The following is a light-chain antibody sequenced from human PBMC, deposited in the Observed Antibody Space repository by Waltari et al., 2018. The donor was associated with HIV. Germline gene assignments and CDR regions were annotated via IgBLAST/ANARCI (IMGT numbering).Light chain of an antibody. J-gene: IGLJ3*02. CDR3: SSYTTTSTWL. V-gene: IGLV2-14*01. Sequence: QSALTQPASVSGSPGQSITISCTGTSSDVGGYNYVSWYQQHPGKAPKVMIYEVSSRPSGVSNRFSGSKSGNTASLTISGLQAEDEADYYCSSYTTTSTWLFGGGTKLTVL. CDR2: EVS. CDR1: SSDVGGYNY.